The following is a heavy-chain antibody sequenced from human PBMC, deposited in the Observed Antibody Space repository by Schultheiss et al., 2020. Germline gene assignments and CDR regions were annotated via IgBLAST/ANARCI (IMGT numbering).Heavy chain of an antibody. D-gene: IGHD3-3*01. CDR3: ARAEYYDFWSGTLSEDY. V-gene: IGHV3-30*03. CDR2: ISYDGSNK. J-gene: IGHJ4*02. Sequence: GGSLRLSCAASGFTFSSYGMHWVRQAPGKGLEWVAVISYDGSNKYYADSVKGRFTISRDNSKNTLYLQMNSLRAEDTAVYYCARAEYYDFWSGTLSEDYWGQGTLVTVSS. CDR1: GFTFSSYG.